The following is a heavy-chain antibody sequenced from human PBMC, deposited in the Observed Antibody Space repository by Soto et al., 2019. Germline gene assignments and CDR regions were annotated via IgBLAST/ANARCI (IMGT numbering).Heavy chain of an antibody. Sequence: HVQLVQSGAEVKKPGSSVKVSCTASGGTFNSYTLNWVRQAPGQRLEWVGRVNPIVGMSTSASKFQGRVTMTADKSTSIAYMALTALKSEDTAVYYCATSYGSGSTHFDSWGQGTLVTVSS. CDR2: VNPIVGMS. V-gene: IGHV1-69*02. D-gene: IGHD3-10*01. CDR1: GGTFNSYT. CDR3: ATSYGSGSTHFDS. J-gene: IGHJ4*02.